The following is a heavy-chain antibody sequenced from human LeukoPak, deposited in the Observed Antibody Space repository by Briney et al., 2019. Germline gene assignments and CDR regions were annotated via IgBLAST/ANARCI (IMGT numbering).Heavy chain of an antibody. D-gene: IGHD4-11*01. Sequence: SETLSLTCAVSGGSISSGGYSWSWIRQPPGKGLEWIGYIYHSGSTYYNPSLKSRATISVDRSKNQFSLKPSSVTAADTAVYYCAVYRVYYGMDVWGQGTTVTVSS. CDR3: AVYRVYYGMDV. CDR1: GGSISSGGYS. V-gene: IGHV4-30-2*01. J-gene: IGHJ6*02. CDR2: IYHSGST.